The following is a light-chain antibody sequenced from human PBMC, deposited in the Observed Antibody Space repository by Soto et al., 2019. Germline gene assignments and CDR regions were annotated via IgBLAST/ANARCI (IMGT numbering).Light chain of an antibody. J-gene: IGKJ4*01. CDR1: QGISSY. V-gene: IGKV1-8*01. CDR2: AAS. CDR3: QQYYSYPLT. Sequence: ISMTQSPASLSASTGDRVTITCRASQGISSYLAWYQQKPGKAPKLLIYAASTLQSGAPSRFSGSGSGTDFTLTISCLQSEDFATYYCQQYYSYPLTFGGRTNVDIK.